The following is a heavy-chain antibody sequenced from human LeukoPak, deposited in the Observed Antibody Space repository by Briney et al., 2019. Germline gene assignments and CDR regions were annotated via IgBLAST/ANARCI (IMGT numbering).Heavy chain of an antibody. V-gene: IGHV3-23*01. Sequence: GGSLRLSCAASGFTFSSYAMSWVRQAPGKGLEWVSGISSSNGSTYYAASVKGRFTISRDNSKNTLYLQMNSLRAEDTAIYYCAKSRPARPYYWGQGTLVTVSS. CDR3: AKSRPARPYY. CDR1: GFTFSSYA. CDR2: ISSSNGST. J-gene: IGHJ4*02. D-gene: IGHD6-6*01.